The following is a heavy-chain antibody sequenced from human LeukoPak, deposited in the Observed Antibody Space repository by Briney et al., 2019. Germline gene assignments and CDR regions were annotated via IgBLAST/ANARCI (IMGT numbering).Heavy chain of an antibody. CDR2: IYYSGST. CDR3: ARDLGYYDSSGSDAGGY. D-gene: IGHD3-22*01. J-gene: IGHJ4*02. Sequence: SQTLSLTCTVSGGSISSGDYYWSWIRQPPGKGLDWIGYIYYSGSTYYNPSLKSRVTISVDTSKNQFSLKLSSVTAADTAVYYCARDLGYYDSSGSDAGGYWGQGTLVTVSS. V-gene: IGHV4-30-4*08. CDR1: GGSISSGDYY.